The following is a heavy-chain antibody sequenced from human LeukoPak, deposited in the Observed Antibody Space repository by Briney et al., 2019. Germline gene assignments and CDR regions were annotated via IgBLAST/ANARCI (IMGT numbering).Heavy chain of an antibody. Sequence: SETLSLTCTVSAGSVSSTTYYWSWIRQPPGKGLEWIASINYSGSTYYNPSLKSRVTISVDTSENQFSLKLSSVTAADTAVYYCARYVVYGSGKYYFDYWGQGTLVTVSS. D-gene: IGHD3-10*01. V-gene: IGHV4-39*01. CDR3: ARYVVYGSGKYYFDY. CDR1: AGSVSSTTYY. J-gene: IGHJ4*02. CDR2: INYSGST.